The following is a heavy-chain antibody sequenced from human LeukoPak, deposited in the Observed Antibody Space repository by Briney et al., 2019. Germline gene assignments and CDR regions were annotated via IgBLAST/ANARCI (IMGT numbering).Heavy chain of an antibody. CDR3: ARAPYKGSNRGRGAFDI. D-gene: IGHD6-13*01. V-gene: IGHV4-4*02. CDR1: GGSISSSNW. CDR2: IYHSGST. Sequence: PSETLSLTCAVSGGSISSSNWWSWVRQPPGKGLEWIGEIYHSGSTNYNPSLKSRVTISVDKSKNQFSLKLSSVTAADTAVYYCARAPYKGSNRGRGAFDIWGQGTMVTVSS. J-gene: IGHJ3*02.